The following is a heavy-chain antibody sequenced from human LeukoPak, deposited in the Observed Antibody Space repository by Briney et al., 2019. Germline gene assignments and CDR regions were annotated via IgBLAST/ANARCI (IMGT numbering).Heavy chain of an antibody. J-gene: IGHJ4*02. CDR3: AKDSAITMAHYFDY. CDR2: IWYDGSNK. CDR1: GFTFSSYG. V-gene: IGHV3-33*06. Sequence: GGSLRLSCAASGFTFSSYGMHWVRQAPGKGLEWVAVIWYDGSNKYYAGSVKGRFTISRDNSKNTLYLQMNSLRAEDTAVYYCAKDSAITMAHYFDYWGQGTLVTVSS. D-gene: IGHD3-10*01.